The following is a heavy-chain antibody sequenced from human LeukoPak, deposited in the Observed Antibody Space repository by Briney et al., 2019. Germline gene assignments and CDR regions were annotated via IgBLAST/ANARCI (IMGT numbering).Heavy chain of an antibody. CDR2: ISYSGNA. CDR3: ARNLGQTWGTVTTDLWYFDH. J-gene: IGHJ4*02. V-gene: IGHV4-39*01. CDR1: GASIITTNYY. Sequence: SESLSLTCTVSGASIITTNYYWGWIRQPPGKGLEWIGSISYSGNAYYNPSLRSRLSISMDASKNQFSLKVRSVTAADTAVYYCARNLGQTWGTVTTDLWYFDHWGQGTLVPVSS. D-gene: IGHD4-11*01.